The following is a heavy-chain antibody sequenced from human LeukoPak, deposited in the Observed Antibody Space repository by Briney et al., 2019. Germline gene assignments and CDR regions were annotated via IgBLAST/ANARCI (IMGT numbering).Heavy chain of an antibody. D-gene: IGHD3-3*01. V-gene: IGHV3-48*03. CDR3: ASPPRYYFDY. J-gene: IGHJ4*02. Sequence: GGSLRLSCAASGFAFSNYEMNWVCQAPGKGLEWLSYISGSGSIIYYADSVKGRFTISRDNAKNSLYLQMNSLRADDTAVYYCASPPRYYFDYWGQGTLVTVSS. CDR1: GFAFSNYE. CDR2: ISGSGSII.